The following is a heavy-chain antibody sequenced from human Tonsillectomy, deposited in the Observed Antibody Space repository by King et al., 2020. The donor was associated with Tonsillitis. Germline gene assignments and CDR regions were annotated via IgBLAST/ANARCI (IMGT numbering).Heavy chain of an antibody. Sequence: VQLQESGPGLVKPSETLSLTCAVSGYSISSGYYWGWIRQPPGKGLEWIGSIYHSGSTYYNPSLKSRDTISVDTSKNQFSLKLSSVPAADTAVYYCSGEGNSGYYYYGIDVWGQGTTVTVSS. J-gene: IGHJ6*02. D-gene: IGHD3-10*01. CDR3: SGEGNSGYYYYGIDV. CDR2: IYHSGST. V-gene: IGHV4-38-2*02. CDR1: GYSISSGYY.